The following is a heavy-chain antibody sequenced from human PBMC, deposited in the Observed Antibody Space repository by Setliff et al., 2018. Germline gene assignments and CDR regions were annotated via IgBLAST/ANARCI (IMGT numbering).Heavy chain of an antibody. Sequence: ASVKVSCKASGYTFTSYAMHWVRQAPGQRLEWMGWINAGNGNTKYSQKFQGRVTITRDTSTSTAYMELSSLRSEDTAVYYCASLSGGELWSHYGMDVWGQGTTVTVS. D-gene: IGHD5-18*01. J-gene: IGHJ6*02. CDR3: ASLSGGELWSHYGMDV. CDR1: GYTFTSYA. V-gene: IGHV1-3*01. CDR2: INAGNGNT.